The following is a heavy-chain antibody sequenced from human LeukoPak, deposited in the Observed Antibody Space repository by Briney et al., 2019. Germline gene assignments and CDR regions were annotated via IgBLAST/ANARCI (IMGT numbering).Heavy chain of an antibody. CDR3: ARDSRLTGAFYFDY. Sequence: PGGSLRLSCAASRFTVSSNYMSWVRQAPGKGLEWVSVIYSGGSTYYTDSVKGRFTISRDNSKNTLYLQMNSLRAEDTAVYYCARDSRLTGAFYFDYWGQGTLVTVSS. CDR2: IYSGGST. V-gene: IGHV3-66*01. D-gene: IGHD7-27*01. J-gene: IGHJ4*02. CDR1: RFTVSSNY.